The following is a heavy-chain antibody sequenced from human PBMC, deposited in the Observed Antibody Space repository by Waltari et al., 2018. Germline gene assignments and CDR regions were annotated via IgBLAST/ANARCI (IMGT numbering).Heavy chain of an antibody. V-gene: IGHV4-4*02. CDR2: IYHSGST. CDR3: ARSSYGDYDY. D-gene: IGHD4-17*01. Sequence: QVQLQESGPELVQPSRTRSLTCAVSGGSISSSNWCSWVRQPPGKGLEWIGEIYHSGSTNYNPSLKRRVAISVDKSKNQFSLKLSSVTAADTAVYYCARSSYGDYDYWGQGTLVTVSS. J-gene: IGHJ4*02. CDR1: GGSISSSNW.